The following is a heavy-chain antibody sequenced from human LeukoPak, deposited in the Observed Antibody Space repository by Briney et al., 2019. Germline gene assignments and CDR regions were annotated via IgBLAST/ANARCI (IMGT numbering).Heavy chain of an antibody. CDR3: ARDKRWVN. CDR2: IYHSGST. CDR1: GGSISSGGYY. J-gene: IGHJ4*02. Sequence: PSETLSLTCTVSGGSISSGGYYWSWIRQPPGKGLEWIGYIYHSGSTYYNPSLKSRVTISVDRSKNQFSLKLSSVTAADTAVYYCARDKRWVNWGQGTLVTVSS. V-gene: IGHV4-30-2*01. D-gene: IGHD1-1*01.